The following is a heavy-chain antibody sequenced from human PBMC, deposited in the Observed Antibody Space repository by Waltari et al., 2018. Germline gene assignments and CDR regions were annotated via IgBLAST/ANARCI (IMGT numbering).Heavy chain of an antibody. Sequence: EVQLVESGGGVVEPGGSLRLSCAASGLPFSRYSMNWVRQAPGKGLEWISSISSTGTYTHYADSVKGRFTISRDNAKNSLYLQMNSLRAEDTGVYWCATGGWGFYLDNWGQGTLVTFSS. V-gene: IGHV3-21*01. CDR3: ATGGWGFYLDN. CDR2: ISSTGTYT. CDR1: GLPFSRYS. J-gene: IGHJ4*02. D-gene: IGHD7-27*01.